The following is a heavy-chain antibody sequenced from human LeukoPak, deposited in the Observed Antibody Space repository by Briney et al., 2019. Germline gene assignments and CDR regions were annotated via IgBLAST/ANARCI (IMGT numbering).Heavy chain of an antibody. CDR3: STAKFDN. J-gene: IGHJ4*02. CDR2: ISSSGNTI. V-gene: IGHV3-11*04. Sequence: GGSLRLSCEGSGFNFNDAWMSWVRQAPGKGLEWVSYISSSGNTIHYADSVKGRFTVSRDNAKKALYLQMNSLRAEDAAVYFCSTAKFDNWGQGTLVTVSS. CDR1: GFNFNDAW.